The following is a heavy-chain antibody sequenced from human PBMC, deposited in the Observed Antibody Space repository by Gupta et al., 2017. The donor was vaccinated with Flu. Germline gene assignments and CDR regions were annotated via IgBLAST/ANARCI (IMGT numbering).Heavy chain of an antibody. D-gene: IGHD2-2*01. CDR2: IYSSGSS. CDR3: ARNGRYQLFGDFDY. J-gene: IGHJ4*02. CDR1: GVSISSSNYY. V-gene: IGHV4-39*01. Sequence: QVQLQESGPGLVKPSETLSLTCTVSGVSISSSNYYWGWIRQPPGKGLEWIGSIYSSGSSYYAPSLKSRVTISVDTSTNQFSLKLTSVTAADTAVYYCARNGRYQLFGDFDYWGQGHLVTVSS.